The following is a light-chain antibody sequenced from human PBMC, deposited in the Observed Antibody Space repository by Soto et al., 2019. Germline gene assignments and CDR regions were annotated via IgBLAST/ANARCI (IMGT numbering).Light chain of an antibody. CDR1: QSVSSN. J-gene: IGKJ5*01. Sequence: EIVMTQSPVTLSVSPVEIAKLYFISSQSVSSNLAWYQQKPGQAPSLLIYGAFTRATGIPARFSGTGSGTEFTLTIRSLQSEDFALYYCQQYNDWPPINCGQGTRREIK. V-gene: IGKV3-15*01. CDR2: GAF. CDR3: QQYNDWPPIN.